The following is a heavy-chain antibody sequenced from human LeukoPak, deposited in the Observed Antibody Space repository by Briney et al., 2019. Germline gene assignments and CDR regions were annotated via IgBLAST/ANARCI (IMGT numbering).Heavy chain of an antibody. CDR1: GGSISSYY. CDR3: ARSISSSYYGMDV. V-gene: IGHV4-59*01. CDR2: IYYSGST. J-gene: IGHJ6*02. D-gene: IGHD6-13*01. Sequence: PSETLSLTCTVSGGSISSYYWSWIRQPPGKGLEWIGYIYYSGSTNYNPSLKSRVTISVDTSKNQFSLKLSSVTAADTAVYYCARSISSSYYGMDVWGQGTTVTVSS.